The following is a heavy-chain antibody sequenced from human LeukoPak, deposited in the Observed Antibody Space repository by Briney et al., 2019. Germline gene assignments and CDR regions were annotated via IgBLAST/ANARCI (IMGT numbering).Heavy chain of an antibody. J-gene: IGHJ6*04. CDR3: AELGITMIGGV. CDR2: ISSSGSTI. V-gene: IGHV3-48*04. CDR1: GVTFSNYW. D-gene: IGHD3-10*02. Sequence: GGSLRLSCAASGVTFSNYWMNWVRQAPGKGLEWVSYISSSGSTIYYADSVKGRFTISRDNAKNSLYLQMNSLRAEDTAVYYCAELGITMIGGVWGKGTTVTISS.